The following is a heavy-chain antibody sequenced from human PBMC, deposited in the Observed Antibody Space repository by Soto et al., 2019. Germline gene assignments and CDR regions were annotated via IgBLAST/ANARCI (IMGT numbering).Heavy chain of an antibody. CDR3: ARRPYGDPLLDC. V-gene: IGHV4-59*08. D-gene: IGHD4-17*01. CDR1: GGSISSFY. CDR2: IYYSGST. J-gene: IGHJ4*02. Sequence: PSEPLSLTCTVSGGSISSFYWSWIRKPPGKGLEWIGYIYYSGSTNYSPSLKSRVTISVDTSKNQFSLKLSSVTAADTAVYYWARRPYGDPLLDCWGQGTLVTVSS.